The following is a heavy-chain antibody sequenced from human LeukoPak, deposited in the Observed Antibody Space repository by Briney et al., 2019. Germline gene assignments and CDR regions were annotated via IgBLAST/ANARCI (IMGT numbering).Heavy chain of an antibody. D-gene: IGHD1-26*01. CDR1: GFTFAGYW. J-gene: IGHJ4*02. CDR3: VRDRGRASVDY. CDR2: IKQDASEE. V-gene: IGHV3-7*01. Sequence: PGGSLRLSCAASGFTFAGYWISWVRQAPGKGLEWVANIKQDASEEYYVDSVKGRFTISRDNAKNSLYLQMNSLRAKDTAAYYCVRDRGRASVDYWGQGTLVTVSS.